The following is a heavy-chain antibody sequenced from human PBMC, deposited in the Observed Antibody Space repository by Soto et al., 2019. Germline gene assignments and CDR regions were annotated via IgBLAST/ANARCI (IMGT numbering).Heavy chain of an antibody. CDR3: ARDGQYRTDGFDI. V-gene: IGHV3-23*01. D-gene: IGHD5-12*01. CDR2: LSRGGDST. Sequence: EAQLLESGGELIQPGGSLRLSCAASGFTYSSHGMSWVRQAPGKGLEWIAGLSRGGDSTYYADSVKGRFTISRDNSKNTLDLIMNSLRVEDTALYYCARDGQYRTDGFDIWGQGTMVTVSS. J-gene: IGHJ3*02. CDR1: GFTYSSHG.